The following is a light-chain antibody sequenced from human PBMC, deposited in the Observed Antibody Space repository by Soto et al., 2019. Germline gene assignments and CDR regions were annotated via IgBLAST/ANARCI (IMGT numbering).Light chain of an antibody. V-gene: IGKV3-15*01. CDR3: QQYYSYPLT. CDR2: GAS. J-gene: IGKJ4*01. CDR1: QSVGSD. Sequence: EIVMTQSPATLSVSPGARATLSCRASQSVGSDLVWYRQKPGQAPRLLIYGASNRATGVPDRFSGSGSGTVFTLTISSLQSDDFATYYCQQYYSYPLTFGGGTKVEIK.